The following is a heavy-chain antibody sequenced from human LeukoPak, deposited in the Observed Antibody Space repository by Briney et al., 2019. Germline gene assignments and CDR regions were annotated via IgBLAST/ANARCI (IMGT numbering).Heavy chain of an antibody. CDR1: GFTFSSYA. CDR3: AKDLHVDISMDV. Sequence: GGSLRLSCAASGFTFSSYAMSWVRQVPGKGLEWVSVISGSGDNTYYADSVKGRFTISRDNSKNMLYLQMNSLRAEDTAVYYCAKDLHVDISMDVWGQGTTVTVSS. D-gene: IGHD2-2*03. V-gene: IGHV3-23*01. J-gene: IGHJ6*02. CDR2: ISGSGDNT.